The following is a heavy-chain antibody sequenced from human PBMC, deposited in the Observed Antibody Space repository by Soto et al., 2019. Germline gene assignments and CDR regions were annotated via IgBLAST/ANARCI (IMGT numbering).Heavy chain of an antibody. V-gene: IGHV1-24*01. CDR3: ATDGDYSSGYYVRNAFDI. D-gene: IGHD3-22*01. CDR2: FDPEDGET. CDR1: GYTLTELS. Sequence: ASVKVSCKVSGYTLTELSMHWVRQAPGKGLEWMGGFDPEDGETIYAQKFQGRVTMTEDTSTDTAYMELSSLRSEDTAVYYCATDGDYSSGYYVRNAFDIWGQGIM. J-gene: IGHJ3*02.